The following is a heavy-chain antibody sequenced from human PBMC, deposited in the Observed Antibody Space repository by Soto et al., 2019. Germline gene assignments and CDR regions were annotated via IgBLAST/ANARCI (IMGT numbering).Heavy chain of an antibody. CDR2: ISGGGDTT. V-gene: IGHV3-48*03. J-gene: IGHJ4*02. Sequence: EVQLVESGGGLVQPGGSLRLSCVASGFTFSSFEMNWVRQAPGKGLEWISYISGGGDTTYYADSVKGRYTISRDNAKNSLYLQVNSLRVEDTAVYYCAREWREVTTRITFADYWGQGTLVTVSS. CDR3: AREWREVTTRITFADY. D-gene: IGHD4-17*01. CDR1: GFTFSSFE.